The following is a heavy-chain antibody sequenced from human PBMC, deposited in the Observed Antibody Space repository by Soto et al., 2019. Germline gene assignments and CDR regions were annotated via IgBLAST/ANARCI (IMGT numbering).Heavy chain of an antibody. J-gene: IGHJ6*02. CDR3: ARAYHYGLDG. CDR1: GGYISNGDYF. Sequence: QVQLQQSGPGLVKPSQTLSLTCTVSGGYISNGDYFWSWIRQPPGKGLEWIGYIYYSGSSSYNPSLQSRMTISLDKSKYQFSLRLTSVTAADTAVDDCARAYHYGLDGWGQGPSVNVSS. V-gene: IGHV4-30-4*01. CDR2: IYYSGSS.